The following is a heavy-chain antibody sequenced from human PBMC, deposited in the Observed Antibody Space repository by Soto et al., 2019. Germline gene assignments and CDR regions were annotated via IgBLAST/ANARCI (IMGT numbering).Heavy chain of an antibody. D-gene: IGHD2-2*01. CDR1: GYIFTGYH. J-gene: IGHJ6*02. CDR3: ETEDIPIYYYGMDV. CDR2: INPNSGGT. Sequence: ASVKVSCKASGYIFTGYHMHWVRQAPGQGLEWMGWINPNSGGTKYAQKFQGRVTMTRDTSISTAYMELSSLRSDDTAVYYCETEDIPIYYYGMDVWGQGTTVTVSS. V-gene: IGHV1-2*02.